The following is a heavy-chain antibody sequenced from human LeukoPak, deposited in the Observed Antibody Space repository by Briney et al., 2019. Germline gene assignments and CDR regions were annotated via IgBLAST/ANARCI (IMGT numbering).Heavy chain of an antibody. J-gene: IGHJ4*02. CDR2: ISGSGGSR. Sequence: GGTLRLSCAASGYTFSRYAMSWVPQAPGRGLEGVSAISGSGGSRYYADSVKGGYNISRDNSKITLYLQMNSLRAEDTAVYYCAKVPCSTLMIARSDFDYWGQGTLVTASS. V-gene: IGHV3-23*01. CDR3: AKVPCSTLMIARSDFDY. CDR1: GYTFSRYA. D-gene: IGHD3-22*01.